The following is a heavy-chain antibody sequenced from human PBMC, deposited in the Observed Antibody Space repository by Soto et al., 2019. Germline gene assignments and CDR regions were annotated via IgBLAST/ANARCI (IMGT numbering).Heavy chain of an antibody. CDR2: IKQDESEK. Sequence: GGSLRLSCTASGFTFSDSWMTWVRQAPGKGLEWVARIKQDESEKKYADSVKGRFSFSRDNAKNSMYLQMDSLRGEDTAVYYCVRGGSNYASWGQGTLVTVSS. J-gene: IGHJ5*02. V-gene: IGHV3-7*01. CDR3: VRGGSNYAS. D-gene: IGHD4-4*01. CDR1: GFTFSDSW.